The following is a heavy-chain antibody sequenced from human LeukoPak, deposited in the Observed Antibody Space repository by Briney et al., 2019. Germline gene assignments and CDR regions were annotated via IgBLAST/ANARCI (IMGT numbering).Heavy chain of an antibody. CDR2: ISGSGGST. CDR1: GFTFSTYA. V-gene: IGHV3-23*01. D-gene: IGHD6-6*01. J-gene: IGHJ4*02. CDR3: AKDVRGGMAARLFDY. Sequence: AGGSLRLSCAASGFTFSTYAMSWVRQAPGKGLEWVSAISGSGGSTYYADSVKGRFTISRDNSKNTLYLQMNSLRAEDTAVYYCAKDVRGGMAARLFDYWGQGTLVTVSS.